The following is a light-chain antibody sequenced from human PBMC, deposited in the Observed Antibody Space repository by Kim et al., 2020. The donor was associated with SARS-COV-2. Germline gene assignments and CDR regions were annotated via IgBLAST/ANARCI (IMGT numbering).Light chain of an antibody. Sequence: SLSPGERATLSCRASQTVSSNYLAWYQQKHGQAPRLLIFGASSRATGIPDRFSGGGSATDFTLTITRLEPEDFAVYYCQEYGSSRTFGQGTKLEI. CDR1: QTVSSNY. CDR3: QEYGSSRT. CDR2: GAS. J-gene: IGKJ2*01. V-gene: IGKV3-20*01.